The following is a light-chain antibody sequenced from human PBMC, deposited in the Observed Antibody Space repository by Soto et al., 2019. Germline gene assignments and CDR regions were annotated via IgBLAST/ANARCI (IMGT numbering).Light chain of an antibody. J-gene: IGLJ2*01. V-gene: IGLV4-69*01. Sequence: QSVLTQSPSASASLGASVKLTCTLSSGHSNYAIAWHQQQSEKGPRYLMKLNSDGNHSKGDGIPDRFSGSSSGAERYLTISSLQSEDEADYYCQTWGSGIVVFGGGTKLTVL. CDR2: LNSDGNH. CDR3: QTWGSGIVV. CDR1: SGHSNYA.